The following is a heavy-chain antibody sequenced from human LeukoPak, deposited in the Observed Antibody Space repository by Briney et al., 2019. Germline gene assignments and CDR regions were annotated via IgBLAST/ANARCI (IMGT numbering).Heavy chain of an antibody. CDR1: GGSFRGYY. J-gene: IGHJ4*02. D-gene: IGHD2-2*01. V-gene: IGHV4-34*01. CDR3: ASTERCSTTCPLDY. Sequence: SETLSLTCAVYGGSFRGYYWSWIRQPPGKGLEWIGEINHSGSTNYNPSLKSRVTISLDTSMKKFSLKLNSVTAADTAVYYCASTERCSTTCPLDYWGQGNLGTVSS. CDR2: INHSGST.